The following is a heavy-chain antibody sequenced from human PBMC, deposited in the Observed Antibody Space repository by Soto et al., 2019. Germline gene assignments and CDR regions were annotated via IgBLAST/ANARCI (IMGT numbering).Heavy chain of an antibody. CDR3: ARVGQPPSDY. V-gene: IGHV4-4*02. CDR2: IIHTGST. Sequence: VQLVESGGGLVKPGGSLRLSCAASGFIFSSHNMNWVRQAPGKGLEWIGEIIHTGSTNYNPSLKSRITISVDTSKKHFSLKLSSVTAADTAVYYCARVGQPPSDYWGQGTLVTVSS. J-gene: IGHJ4*02. D-gene: IGHD2-2*01. CDR1: GFIFSSHN.